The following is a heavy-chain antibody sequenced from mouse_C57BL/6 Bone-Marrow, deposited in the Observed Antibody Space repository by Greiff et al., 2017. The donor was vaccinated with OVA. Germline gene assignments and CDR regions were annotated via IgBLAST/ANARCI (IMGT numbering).Heavy chain of an antibody. D-gene: IGHD1-1*01. CDR1: GYTFTSYW. CDR3: ARSYYYGSSYFFDY. Sequence: QVQLQQPGAELVKPGASVKLSCKASGYTFTSYWMHWVKQRPGRGLEWIGMIDPNSGGTKYNEKFKSKATLTVDKPSSTAYMQLSSLTSEDSAVYYCARSYYYGSSYFFDYWGQGTTLTVSS. J-gene: IGHJ2*01. V-gene: IGHV1-72*01. CDR2: IDPNSGGT.